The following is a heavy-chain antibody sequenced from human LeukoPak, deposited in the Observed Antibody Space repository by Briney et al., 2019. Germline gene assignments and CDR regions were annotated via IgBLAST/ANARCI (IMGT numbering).Heavy chain of an antibody. CDR2: INHSGST. CDR3: ARGYSDY. J-gene: IGHJ4*02. D-gene: IGHD6-13*01. CDR1: GGSFSGYY. Sequence: SETLSLTCAVYGGSFSGYYWSWIRQPPGKGLEWIGEINHSGSTNYNPSLKSRVTISVDTSKNQFSLKLSSVTAADTAVYYCARGYSDYWGQGTLVTVSS. V-gene: IGHV4-34*01.